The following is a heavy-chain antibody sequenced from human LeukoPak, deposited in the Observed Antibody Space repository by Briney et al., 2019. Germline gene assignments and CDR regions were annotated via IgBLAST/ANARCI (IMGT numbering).Heavy chain of an antibody. D-gene: IGHD2-15*01. V-gene: IGHV4-39*07. Sequence: SETLSLTCTVSGVSISSSSYYWAWLRQPPGQGLEWIGRIYYNGGTYYNPSLKSRVTISLDTSKNNFSLKLSSVTAADTAVYSCARDQSGGRGLDVFDIWGQGTKVTVSS. CDR2: IYYNGGT. J-gene: IGHJ3*02. CDR1: GVSISSSSYY. CDR3: ARDQSGGRGLDVFDI.